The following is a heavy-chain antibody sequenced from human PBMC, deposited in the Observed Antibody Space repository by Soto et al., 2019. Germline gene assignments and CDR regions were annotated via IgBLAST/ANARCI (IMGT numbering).Heavy chain of an antibody. Sequence: QVQLVESGGGVVQPGRSLRLSCAASGFTFSSYAMHWVRQAPGKGLEWVALISSDGINKYYADSVKGRFTISRDNSKNPLYLQMNSLRAEDTAVYYCARDKPAGGYPDAFDIWGQGTMVTVSS. CDR3: ARDKPAGGYPDAFDI. CDR2: ISSDGINK. J-gene: IGHJ3*02. D-gene: IGHD2-15*01. CDR1: GFTFSSYA. V-gene: IGHV3-30-3*01.